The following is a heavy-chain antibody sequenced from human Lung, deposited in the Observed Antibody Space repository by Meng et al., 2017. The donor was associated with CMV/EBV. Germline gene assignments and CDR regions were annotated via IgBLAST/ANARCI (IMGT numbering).Heavy chain of an antibody. CDR2: ISSYNGNS. D-gene: IGHD3-22*01. CDR3: ARSHYESSGYYDIH. J-gene: IGHJ1*01. Sequence: SGYTFTGYGISWVRQAPGQGLEWMRWISSYNGNSKNAQKLQGRVTMTIDMSTTTAYMELKSLRSDDTAVYYCARSHYESSGYYDIHWGRGTQVTVSS. V-gene: IGHV1-18*01. CDR1: GYTFTGYG.